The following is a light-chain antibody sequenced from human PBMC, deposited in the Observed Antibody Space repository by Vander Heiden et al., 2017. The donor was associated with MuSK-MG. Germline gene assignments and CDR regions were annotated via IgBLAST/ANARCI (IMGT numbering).Light chain of an antibody. CDR1: SSHIGNSY. V-gene: IGLV1-51*01. CDR3: GTWDNSRSAVV. CDR2: EHN. J-gene: IGLJ2*01. Sequence: QSVLPQPPSVSSAPGQEVTISCSGSSSHIGNSYLSWYQQLPGTAPRLLIYEHNKRPSGIPDRFSGSKSGTSATLATTGLQAGEEADYYCGTWDNSRSAVVFGGGTKLTVL.